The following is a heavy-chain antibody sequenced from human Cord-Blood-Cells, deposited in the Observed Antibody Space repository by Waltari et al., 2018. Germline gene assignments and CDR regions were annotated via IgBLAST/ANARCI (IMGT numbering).Heavy chain of an antibody. CDR3: ARQIQEQQLFDY. CDR1: GGSISSSSYS. D-gene: IGHD6-13*01. J-gene: IGHJ4*02. Sequence: QLQLQESGPGLVKPSETLSLTCTVSGGSISSSSYSWGWLRQPPGKGLEWIGRIYYSGSTYYNPSRKRRVTISVDTSKNQFSLKLSAVTAADTAVYYWARQIQEQQLFDYWGQGTLVTVSS. CDR2: IYYSGST. V-gene: IGHV4-39*01.